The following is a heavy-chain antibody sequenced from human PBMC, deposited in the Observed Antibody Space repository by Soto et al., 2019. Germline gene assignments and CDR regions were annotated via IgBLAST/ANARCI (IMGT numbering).Heavy chain of an antibody. D-gene: IGHD4-17*01. Sequence: QVQLVESGGGVVQPGRSLRLSCAASGFTFSSYAMHWVRQAPGKGLEWVAVISYDGSNKYYADSVKGRFTISRDNSKNTLYLQMNSLRAEDTAVYYCARGLRGYGDEDYWGQGTLVTVSS. CDR2: ISYDGSNK. J-gene: IGHJ4*02. V-gene: IGHV3-30-3*01. CDR1: GFTFSSYA. CDR3: ARGLRGYGDEDY.